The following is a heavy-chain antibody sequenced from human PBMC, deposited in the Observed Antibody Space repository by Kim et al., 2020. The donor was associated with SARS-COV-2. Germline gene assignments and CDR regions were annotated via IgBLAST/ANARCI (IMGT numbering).Heavy chain of an antibody. Sequence: TYYADSVKGRFTISRDNSKNTLYLQMNSLRAEDTAIYYCAKGRYDFWSGNWGQGTLVTVSS. J-gene: IGHJ4*02. CDR3: AKGRYDFWSGN. CDR2: T. D-gene: IGHD3-3*01. V-gene: IGHV3-23*01.